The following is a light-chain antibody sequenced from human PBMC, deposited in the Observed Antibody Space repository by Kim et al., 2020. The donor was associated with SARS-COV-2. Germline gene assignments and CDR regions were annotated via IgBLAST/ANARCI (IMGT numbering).Light chain of an antibody. Sequence: ENVLTQSPGTLSLSPGERATLSCRASQSVTSNFLAWYQQKPGQAPRLLIYSASSRATGIPDRFSGSVSGTDFTLTINRVEPEDFVVYYCHQYGSSPLTFGPGTKLEI. V-gene: IGKV3-20*01. J-gene: IGKJ2*01. CDR3: HQYGSSPLT. CDR2: SAS. CDR1: QSVTSNF.